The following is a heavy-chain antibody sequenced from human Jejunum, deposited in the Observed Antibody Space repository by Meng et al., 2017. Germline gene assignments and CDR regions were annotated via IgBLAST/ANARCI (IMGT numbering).Heavy chain of an antibody. Sequence: SETLSLTCTVSGGSISSGSYYWNWSRQPAGKGLEWIGRIYFSGTTTYNPSLESRVTIAVDTSNNQFSLKLTSVTAADMAVYYCARERVTPTKGLDCWGQGTLVTVSS. CDR2: IYFSGTT. CDR3: ARERVTPTKGLDC. V-gene: IGHV4-61*02. D-gene: IGHD1/OR15-1a*01. CDR1: GGSISSGSYY. J-gene: IGHJ4*02.